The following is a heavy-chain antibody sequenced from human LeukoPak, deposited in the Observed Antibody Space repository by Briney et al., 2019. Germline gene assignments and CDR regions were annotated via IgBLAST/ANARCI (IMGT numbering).Heavy chain of an antibody. Sequence: GASVKVSCKASGYTFINYGVTWVRQAPGQGLEWMGWINAGNGNTKYSQKFQGRVTITRDTSASTAYMELSSLRSEDTAVYYCAREPVGFYSIFGPFDYWGQGTLVTVSS. D-gene: IGHD3-3*01. CDR2: INAGNGNT. CDR1: GYTFINYG. V-gene: IGHV1-3*01. CDR3: AREPVGFYSIFGPFDY. J-gene: IGHJ4*02.